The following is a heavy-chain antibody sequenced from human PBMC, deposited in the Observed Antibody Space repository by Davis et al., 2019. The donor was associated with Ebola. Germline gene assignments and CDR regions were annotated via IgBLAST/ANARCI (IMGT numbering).Heavy chain of an antibody. V-gene: IGHV1-18*01. CDR3: ARDHSSSSLFYYGMDV. CDR1: GYTFTSYG. CDR2: ISAYNGNT. J-gene: IGHJ6*02. D-gene: IGHD6-6*01. Sequence: ASVKVSCKASGYTFTSYGISWVRQAPGQGLEWMGWISAYNGNTNYAQKLQGRVTMTTDTSTSTAYMELRSLRSDDTAVYYCARDHSSSSLFYYGMDVWGQGTTVTVSS.